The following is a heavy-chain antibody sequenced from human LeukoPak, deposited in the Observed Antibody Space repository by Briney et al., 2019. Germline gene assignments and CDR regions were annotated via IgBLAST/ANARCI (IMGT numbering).Heavy chain of an antibody. V-gene: IGHV3-74*01. J-gene: IGHJ4*02. CDR3: AKDGYSYGLYYFDY. CDR1: GFTFSSYW. CDR2: INSDGSST. Sequence: PGGSLRLSCAASGFTFSSYWMHWVRQAPGKGLVWVSRINSDGSSTSYADSVKGRFTISRDNSKNTLYLQMNSLRAEDTAVYYCAKDGYSYGLYYFDYWGQGTLVTVSS. D-gene: IGHD5-18*01.